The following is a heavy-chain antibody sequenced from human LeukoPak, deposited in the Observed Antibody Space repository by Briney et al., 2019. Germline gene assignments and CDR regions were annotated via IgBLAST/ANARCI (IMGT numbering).Heavy chain of an antibody. D-gene: IGHD2-2*01. J-gene: IGHJ4*02. CDR3: ARNLPAADY. V-gene: IGHV3-23*01. CDR1: GFIFSNYA. CDR2: ISGTSDST. Sequence: GGSLRLSCAASGFIFSNYAMSWVRQAPGKGLECVSIISGTSDSTYYADSVKGRFTISRDNSKNTLYLQMNSLRAEDTAVYYCARNLPAADYWGQGTLVTVSS.